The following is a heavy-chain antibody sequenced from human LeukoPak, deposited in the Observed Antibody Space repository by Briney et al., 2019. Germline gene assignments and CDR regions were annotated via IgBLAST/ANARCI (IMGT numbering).Heavy chain of an antibody. CDR3: AKGNYYDSSGYLDY. CDR2: ISSSSSYI. V-gene: IGHV3-21*04. J-gene: IGHJ4*02. CDR1: GFTFSSYS. Sequence: GGSLRLSCAASGFTFSSYSMNWVRQAPGKGLEWVSSISSSSSYIYYADSVKGRFTISRDNSKNTLYLQMNSLRAEDTAVYYCAKGNYYDSSGYLDYWGQGTLVTVSS. D-gene: IGHD3-22*01.